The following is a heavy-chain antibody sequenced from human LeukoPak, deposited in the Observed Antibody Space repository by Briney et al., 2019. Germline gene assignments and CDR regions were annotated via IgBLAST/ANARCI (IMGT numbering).Heavy chain of an antibody. CDR2: IIPIFGTA. Sequence: SVKVSCKSSGGTFSSYAISWVRQPPGQGLEWMGGIIPIFGTANYAQKFQGRVTITADKSTSTAYMELSSLRSEGTAVYYCARSYYYGAGSYGYYGMDDWGKGTTVTVSS. CDR1: GGTFSSYA. J-gene: IGHJ6*04. V-gene: IGHV1-69*06. D-gene: IGHD3-10*01. CDR3: ARSYYYGAGSYGYYGMDD.